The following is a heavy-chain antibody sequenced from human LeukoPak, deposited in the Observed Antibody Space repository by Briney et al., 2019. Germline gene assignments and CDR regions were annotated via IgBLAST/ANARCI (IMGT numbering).Heavy chain of an antibody. Sequence: GGSLRLSCAASGFTFNSYAMTWVRQAPGKGLEWVSAISGGGVNTYYADSVKGRFTISRDNSKNMLYLQMNCLRAEDTAVYYCAKTLGYSGYFSPWGQGTLVTVSS. V-gene: IGHV3-23*01. CDR2: ISGGGVNT. J-gene: IGHJ5*02. CDR3: AKTLGYSGYFSP. CDR1: GFTFNSYA. D-gene: IGHD3-22*01.